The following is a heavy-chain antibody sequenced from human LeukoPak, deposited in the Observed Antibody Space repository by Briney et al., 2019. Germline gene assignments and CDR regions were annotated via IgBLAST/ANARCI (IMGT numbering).Heavy chain of an antibody. J-gene: IGHJ4*02. CDR1: GFTFSGYP. CDR2: ISYDGSNK. D-gene: IGHD3-22*01. V-gene: IGHV3-30-3*01. Sequence: GKSLRLSCAASGFTFSGYPIHWVRQAPGKGLEWVAVISYDGSNKYYADSVKGRFTISRDNSKNTLYLQMNSLRAEDTAVYYCARDRDYYDSSGYGVGRAPGFDYWGQGTLVTVSS. CDR3: ARDRDYYDSSGYGVGRAPGFDY.